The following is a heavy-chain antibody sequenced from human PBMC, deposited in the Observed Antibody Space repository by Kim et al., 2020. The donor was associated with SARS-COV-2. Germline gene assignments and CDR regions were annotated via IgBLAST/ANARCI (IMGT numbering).Heavy chain of an antibody. CDR2: ISGSGGST. D-gene: IGHD6-13*01. V-gene: IGHV3-23*01. Sequence: GGSLRLSCAASGFTFSSYAMSWVRQAPGKGLEWVSAISGSGGSTYYADSVKGRFTISRDNSKNTLYLQMNSLRAEDTAVYYCAKDIPGGPYIAAAGRRTDYWGQGTLVTVSS. CDR1: GFTFSSYA. J-gene: IGHJ4*02. CDR3: AKDIPGGPYIAAAGRRTDY.